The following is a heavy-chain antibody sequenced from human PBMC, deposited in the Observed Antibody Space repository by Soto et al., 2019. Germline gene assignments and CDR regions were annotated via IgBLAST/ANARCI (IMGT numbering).Heavy chain of an antibody. V-gene: IGHV4-59*08. J-gene: IGHJ4*02. Sequence: QVQLEESGPGLVKPSETLSLTCTVSGGSISRYYWSWIRQSPGKGLEWIGYIYHTGTTDYNPSLKSRVTISVDTSEKQFSLRLRSVTAADTAIYYCARLSAGHGDNHDYWGQGTLVTVSS. CDR1: GGSISRYY. CDR2: IYHTGTT. CDR3: ARLSAGHGDNHDY. D-gene: IGHD4-17*01.